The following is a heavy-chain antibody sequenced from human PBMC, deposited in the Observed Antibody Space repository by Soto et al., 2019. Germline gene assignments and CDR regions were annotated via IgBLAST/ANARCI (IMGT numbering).Heavy chain of an antibody. CDR1: GYTFTSYG. Sequence: QVQLVQSGAEVKKPGASVKVSCKASGYTFTSYGISWVRQAPGQGLEWMGWISAYNGNTNYAQKLQDRGTTTTDPNTSTAYMELRSLRPDDTAVYYCATGKENYYDSSGYYSLRAFDIWGQGTMVTVSS. CDR2: ISAYNGNT. CDR3: ATGKENYYDSSGYYSLRAFDI. J-gene: IGHJ3*02. V-gene: IGHV1-18*01. D-gene: IGHD3-22*01.